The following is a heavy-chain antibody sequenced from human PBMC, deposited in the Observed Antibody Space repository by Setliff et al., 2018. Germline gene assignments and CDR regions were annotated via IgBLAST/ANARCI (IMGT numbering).Heavy chain of an antibody. V-gene: IGHV3-7*01. D-gene: IGHD7-27*01. CDR1: GFTFSRYW. CDR3: VMGSGALGHY. CDR2: IKEDGSEK. J-gene: IGHJ4*02. Sequence: GGSLRLSCAASGFTFSRYWMSWVRQAPGKGLEWVANIKEDGSEKYYVDSVKGRCTMSRDNSKNSLYLQVNSLRAEDTSVYYCVMGSGALGHYWGQGTLVAFST.